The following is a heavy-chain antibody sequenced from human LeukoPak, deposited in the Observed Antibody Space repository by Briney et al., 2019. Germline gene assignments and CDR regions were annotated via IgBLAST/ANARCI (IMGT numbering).Heavy chain of an antibody. J-gene: IGHJ4*02. Sequence: TLSLTCTVSGGSISSSSYSWGWIRQPPGKALEWLALIYWDDDKRYSPSLKSRLTITKDTSKNQVVLTMTNMEPVDTATYYCAHRSIAVAGTGYFDYWGQGTLVTVSS. CDR1: GGSISSSSYS. CDR2: IYWDDDK. V-gene: IGHV2-5*02. D-gene: IGHD6-19*01. CDR3: AHRSIAVAGTGYFDY.